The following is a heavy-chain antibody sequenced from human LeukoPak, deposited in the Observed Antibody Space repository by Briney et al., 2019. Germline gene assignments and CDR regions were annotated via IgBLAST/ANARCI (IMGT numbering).Heavy chain of an antibody. Sequence: SETLSLTCTVSGGSISSYYWTWIRQSPGKGLEWIGFFRHSGSTNYNPSFKSRVTISADTSNNHFSLRLTSVTAADAAFYYCARYIVSYPHDAFDIWGQGTMVTVSS. D-gene: IGHD1-26*01. V-gene: IGHV4-59*01. J-gene: IGHJ3*02. CDR1: GGSISSYY. CDR2: FRHSGST. CDR3: ARYIVSYPHDAFDI.